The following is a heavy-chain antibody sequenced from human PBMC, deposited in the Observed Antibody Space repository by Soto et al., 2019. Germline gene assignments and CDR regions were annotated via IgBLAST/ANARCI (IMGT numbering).Heavy chain of an antibody. V-gene: IGHV3-15*07. J-gene: IGHJ5*02. CDR3: AWGAAQFYES. CDR2: IRSEANGGTT. D-gene: IGHD3-16*01. Sequence: EVQLVESGGGLVKPGGSLRVSCAASGLTLTNVWMNWVRQAPGKGLEWVGLIRSEANGGTTDYAAPVKGRFTISRDDSKNTRYLQMNSLESEDTAVYYCAWGAAQFYESWGLGTLVTVSS. CDR1: GLTLTNVW.